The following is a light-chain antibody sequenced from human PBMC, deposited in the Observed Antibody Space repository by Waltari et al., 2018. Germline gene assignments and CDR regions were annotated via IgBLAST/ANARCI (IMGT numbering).Light chain of an antibody. J-gene: IGLJ3*02. Sequence: SYELTQPPSVSVSLGQMARITCSGEALPKKYAYWYQQKPGQFPVLVIYKDSERPSGIPERFSGSSSGTIGTLTISGVQEEDEADYYCLSADSSGTWVFGGGTKLTVL. V-gene: IGLV3-16*01. CDR2: KDS. CDR1: ALPKKY. CDR3: LSADSSGTWV.